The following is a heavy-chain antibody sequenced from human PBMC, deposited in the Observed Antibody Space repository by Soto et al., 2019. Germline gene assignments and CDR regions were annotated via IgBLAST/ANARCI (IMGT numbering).Heavy chain of an antibody. J-gene: IGHJ4*02. D-gene: IGHD5-18*01. CDR1: GGSISSYY. CDR3: ARGMDTAKSIDY. V-gene: IGHV4-34*01. CDR2: INHSGST. Sequence: SETLSLTCTVSGGSISSYYWSWIRQPPGKGLEWIGEINHSGSTNYNPSLKSRVTISVDTSKNQFSLKLSSVTAADTAVYYCARGMDTAKSIDYWGQGTLVTVSS.